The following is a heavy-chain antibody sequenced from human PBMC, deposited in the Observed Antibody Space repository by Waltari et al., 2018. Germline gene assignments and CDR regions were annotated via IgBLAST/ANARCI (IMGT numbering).Heavy chain of an antibody. CDR1: VGSLSSSSSY. V-gene: IGHV4-39*07. CDR2: IYYSGST. Sequence: QLQLQESGPGLVKPSETLSLTCTVSVGSLSSSSSYWVWCRQPPGKGLEWIGSIYYSGSTYYNPSLKSRVTISVDTSKNQFSLKLSSVTAADTAVYYCAKGAPYYYMDVWGKGTTVTISS. CDR3: AKGAPYYYMDV. J-gene: IGHJ6*03. D-gene: IGHD3-16*01.